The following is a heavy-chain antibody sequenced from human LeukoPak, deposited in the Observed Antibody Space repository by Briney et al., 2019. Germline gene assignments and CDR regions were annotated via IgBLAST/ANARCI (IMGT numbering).Heavy chain of an antibody. CDR3: AREEGVLWFGEFGGI. J-gene: IGHJ3*02. Sequence: SQTLSLTCTVSGGSISSGGYYWGWIRQPPGKGLEWIGSIYYSGSTYYNPSLKSRVTISVDTSKNQFSLKLSSVTAADTAVYYCAREEGVLWFGEFGGIWGQGTMVTVSS. V-gene: IGHV4-39*07. D-gene: IGHD3-10*01. CDR2: IYYSGST. CDR1: GGSISSGGYY.